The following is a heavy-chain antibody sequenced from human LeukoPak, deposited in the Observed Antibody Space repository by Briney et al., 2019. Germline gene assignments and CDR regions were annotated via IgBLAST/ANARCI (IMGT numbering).Heavy chain of an antibody. CDR2: IYYSGST. V-gene: IGHV4-59*01. CDR3: ARRGVEMAAIRPDNWFDP. J-gene: IGHJ5*02. CDR1: GGSISSFH. D-gene: IGHD5-24*01. Sequence: SETLSLTCTVSGGSISSFHWNWIRQPPGKGLEWIGYIYYSGSTNYNPSLKSRVTISVDTSKNQFSLKLSSVTAADTAVYYCARRGVEMAAIRPDNWFDPWGQGTLVTVSS.